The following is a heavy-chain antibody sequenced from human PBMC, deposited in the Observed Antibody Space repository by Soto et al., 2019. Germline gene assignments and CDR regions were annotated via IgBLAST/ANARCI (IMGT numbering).Heavy chain of an antibody. CDR2: ISSRSDI. Sequence: GSLRLPCVGSGFTFSTYSIHWVRQAPGKGLEWVSSISSRSDIYYANSVKGRFTNSRDNAKNSVSLQMNSLRAEDTAVYYCAREYTAWPLAYGLDVWGQGTTVTVSS. CDR1: GFTFSTYS. CDR3: AREYTAWPLAYGLDV. D-gene: IGHD2-2*02. J-gene: IGHJ6*02. V-gene: IGHV3-21*01.